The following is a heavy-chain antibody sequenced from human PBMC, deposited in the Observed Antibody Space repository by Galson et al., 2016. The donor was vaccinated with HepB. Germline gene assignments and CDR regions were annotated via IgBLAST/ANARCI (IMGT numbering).Heavy chain of an antibody. D-gene: IGHD6-19*01. Sequence: SLRLSCAASGFTFSDYYMSWIRQAPGKGLEWISYISGSGTYIDYADSVKGRFTISRDNAKNSLYLQMNSLRAEDTAVYYCARDMSSGWYWVYFDYWGQGTLVTVSS. J-gene: IGHJ4*02. V-gene: IGHV3-11*06. CDR1: GFTFSDYY. CDR3: ARDMSSGWYWVYFDY. CDR2: ISGSGTYI.